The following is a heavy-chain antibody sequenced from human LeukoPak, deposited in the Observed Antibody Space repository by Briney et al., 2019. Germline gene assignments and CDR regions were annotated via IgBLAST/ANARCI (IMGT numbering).Heavy chain of an antibody. Sequence: SETLSLTCTVSGGSISSSSYYWGWIRQPPGKGLEWIGSIYYSGSTYYNPSLKSRVTISVDTSKNQFSLKLSSVTAADTAVYYCARRGKIRITMIVVVKQLPFFDYWGQGTLVTVSS. CDR2: IYYSGST. J-gene: IGHJ4*02. D-gene: IGHD3-22*01. V-gene: IGHV4-39*07. CDR1: GGSISSSSYY. CDR3: ARRGKIRITMIVVVKQLPFFDY.